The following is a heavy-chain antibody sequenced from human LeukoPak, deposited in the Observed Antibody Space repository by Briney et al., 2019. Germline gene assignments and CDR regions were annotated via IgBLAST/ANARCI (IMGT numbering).Heavy chain of an antibody. J-gene: IGHJ6*03. CDR1: GFTFSTYN. V-gene: IGHV3-21*01. CDR3: ARDPYSGHYGNDYYCYMDV. D-gene: IGHD5-12*01. Sequence: GGSPRLSCEASGFTFSTYNMNWVRQAPGKRLEWVSSITSSSSYAFYADSVKGRFTISRDNAKSSLYLQMNNLRAEDTAVYYCARDPYSGHYGNDYYCYMDVWGKGTTVTISS. CDR2: ITSSSSYA.